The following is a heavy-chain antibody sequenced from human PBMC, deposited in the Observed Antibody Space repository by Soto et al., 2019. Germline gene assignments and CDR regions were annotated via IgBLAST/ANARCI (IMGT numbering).Heavy chain of an antibody. CDR2: INPYTGGT. Sequence: QVQLVQSGSEVKEPGASVKVSCKASGYTFTGYYVLWVRQAPGQGPECMGWINPYTGGTNYAQKFQGRVTMTRDTSISTAYMEMSKLISGDTAVYYCATQFHHCGGDCYRGPYFGMDVWGQRTTVTVSS. V-gene: IGHV1-2*02. J-gene: IGHJ6*02. D-gene: IGHD2-21*02. CDR1: GYTFTGYY. CDR3: ATQFHHCGGDCYRGPYFGMDV.